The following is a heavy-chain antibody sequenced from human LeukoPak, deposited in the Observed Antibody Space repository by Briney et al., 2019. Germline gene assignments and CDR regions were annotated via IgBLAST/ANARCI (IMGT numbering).Heavy chain of an antibody. CDR3: ARTSGKCSSTSCSPFDY. V-gene: IGHV1-2*02. CDR1: GYTFTGYY. D-gene: IGHD2-2*01. Sequence: ASVKVSCKASGYTFTGYYMHWVRQAPGQGLEWMGWINPNSGGTNYAQKFQGRVTMTRDTSISTAYMELSRLRSEDTAIYYCARTSGKCSSTSCSPFDYWGQGTLVTVSS. J-gene: IGHJ4*02. CDR2: INPNSGGT.